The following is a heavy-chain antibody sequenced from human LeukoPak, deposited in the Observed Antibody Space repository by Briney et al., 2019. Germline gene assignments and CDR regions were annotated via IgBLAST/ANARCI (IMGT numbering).Heavy chain of an antibody. CDR3: AKVLRWTNFDY. Sequence: GGPLRLSCAASGFTFSSYGMSWVRQAPGKGLEWVSAISGSGDSTYYADSVKGRFTISRDNSKNTLYLQVNSLRAEDTAVYYCAKVLRWTNFDYWGQGTLVTVSS. D-gene: IGHD4-23*01. CDR1: GFTFSSYG. V-gene: IGHV3-23*01. J-gene: IGHJ4*02. CDR2: ISGSGDST.